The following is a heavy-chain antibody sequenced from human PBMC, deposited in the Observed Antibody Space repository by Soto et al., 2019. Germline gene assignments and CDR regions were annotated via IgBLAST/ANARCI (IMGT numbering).Heavy chain of an antibody. V-gene: IGHV3-30*18. D-gene: IGHD3-3*01. CDR2: ISNDGNKK. J-gene: IGHJ5*02. Sequence: GGSLRLSCAASGFTFSIHGMHWVRQTPGKGLEWVAVISNDGNKKYYVESVEGRFSISGDNSKSIVYLQMNNVRIEDTAKYYCAKDKVPYYDFWSGQRWFDPWGQGT. CDR1: GFTFSIHG. CDR3: AKDKVPYYDFWSGQRWFDP.